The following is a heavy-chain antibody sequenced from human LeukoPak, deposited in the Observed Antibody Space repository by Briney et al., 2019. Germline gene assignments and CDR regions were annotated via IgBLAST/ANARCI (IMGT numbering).Heavy chain of an antibody. Sequence: SETLSFTCAVYGGSFSGYYWSWIRQPPGKGVEWIGEINHSGSTNYNLSLKSRVTIPVDTSKNQFSLKLSSVTAADTAVYYCAREYCSGGSCYAHFDYWGQGTLVTVSS. CDR3: AREYCSGGSCYAHFDY. V-gene: IGHV4-34*01. J-gene: IGHJ4*02. CDR2: INHSGST. CDR1: GGSFSGYY. D-gene: IGHD2-15*01.